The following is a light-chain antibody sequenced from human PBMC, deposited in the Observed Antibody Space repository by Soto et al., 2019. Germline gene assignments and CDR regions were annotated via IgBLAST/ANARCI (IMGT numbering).Light chain of an antibody. V-gene: IGKV3-11*01. CDR3: QQRRNWPTT. J-gene: IGKJ5*01. Sequence: EIVLTQSPATLSLSPGERATLSCRASQSVSSSLAWYQQKPGQAPRLLIYDASNRATGIPARFSGSGSGTDFTPTITSLELEDFAVYYCQQRRNWPTTFCQGIRLAIK. CDR1: QSVSSS. CDR2: DAS.